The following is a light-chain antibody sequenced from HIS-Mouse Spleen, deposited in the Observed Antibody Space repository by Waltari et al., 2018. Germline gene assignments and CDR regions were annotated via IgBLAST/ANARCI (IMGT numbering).Light chain of an antibody. J-gene: IGLJ2*01. V-gene: IGLV3-10*01. CDR3: CSTDSSGNHRV. CDR1: ALPKKY. CDR2: EDS. Sequence: SYELTQPPSVSVSPGQTARITCSGDALPKKYAYWYQQKPGQAPVLVINEDSKRPSGVPEGVYGSSSGTMATLTSSGTQVEDEADYYCCSTDSSGNHRVFGGGTKLTVL.